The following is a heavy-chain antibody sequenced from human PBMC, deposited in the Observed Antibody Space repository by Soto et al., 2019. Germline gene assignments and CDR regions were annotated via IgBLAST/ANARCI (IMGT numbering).Heavy chain of an antibody. V-gene: IGHV4-59*01. J-gene: IGHJ4*02. Sequence: PSETLSLTCTVSGDSIKNYFWSWVRQPPGKGLEWIGHFYHSGTTNYSPALKSRVTISIDQSKNQFSLRLNSVTAADTAVYFCARDPGYCTNGVCTIFDFWGQGIPVTVSS. CDR1: GDSIKNYF. CDR2: FYHSGTT. D-gene: IGHD2-8*01. CDR3: ARDPGYCTNGVCTIFDF.